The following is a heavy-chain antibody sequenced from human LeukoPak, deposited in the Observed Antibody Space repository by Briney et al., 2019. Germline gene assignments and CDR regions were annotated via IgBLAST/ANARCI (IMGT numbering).Heavy chain of an antibody. Sequence: ASVKVSCTASGYTFTGHYMHWVRQAPGQGLEWMGWIRPNTGATNYEHKFQGRVTMTRDTSISTAYMELTGLTSDDTAVYYCARDSITTGYYYYMDVWGKGTTVTVS. CDR1: GYTFTGHY. CDR2: IRPNTGAT. J-gene: IGHJ6*03. D-gene: IGHD4-11*01. V-gene: IGHV1-2*07. CDR3: ARDSITTGYYYYMDV.